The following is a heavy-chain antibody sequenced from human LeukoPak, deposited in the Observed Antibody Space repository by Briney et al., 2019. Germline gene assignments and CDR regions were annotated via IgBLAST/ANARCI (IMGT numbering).Heavy chain of an antibody. CDR1: GFSFSSYA. Sequence: GGSLRLSCAASGFSFSSYAMSWVRQAPGKGLEWVSAISKSGDSTFYADSVKGRFTISRDNSQNTLYVQMNSLRAEDTAVYYCARVHSHTLWFFDLWGRGTLVTVSS. CDR3: ARVHSHTLWFFDL. J-gene: IGHJ2*01. CDR2: ISKSGDST. V-gene: IGHV3-23*01. D-gene: IGHD5-18*01.